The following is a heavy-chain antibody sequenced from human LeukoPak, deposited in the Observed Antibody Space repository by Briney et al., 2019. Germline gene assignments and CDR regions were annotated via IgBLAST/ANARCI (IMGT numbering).Heavy chain of an antibody. CDR3: AKDFGANNWYNWFDP. Sequence: GGSLRLSCAASGFTLSTHGMHWVRQAPGKGLEWVAMISYDGTNKQNTKSVKGRFTISRDNSKNTLYLQMNSLRAEDTAVYYCAKDFGANNWYNWFDPWGQGTLVTVSS. V-gene: IGHV3-30*18. J-gene: IGHJ5*02. CDR2: ISYDGTNK. D-gene: IGHD1-1*01. CDR1: GFTLSTHG.